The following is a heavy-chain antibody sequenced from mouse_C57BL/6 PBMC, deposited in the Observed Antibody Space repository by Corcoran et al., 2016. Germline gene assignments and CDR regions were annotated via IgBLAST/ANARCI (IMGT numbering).Heavy chain of an antibody. J-gene: IGHJ1*03. CDR3: ARGGTTVVATPYWYFDV. Sequence: EVQLQQSGPVLVKPGPSVKISCKASGFTFTDYYMPWVKQSHGKSLEWIGLVYPYNGGTSYNQKFKGKATLTVDTSSNTAYMELNSLTSEDSAVYYCARGGTTVVATPYWYFDVWGTGTTVTVSS. D-gene: IGHD1-1*01. CDR2: VYPYNGGT. CDR1: GFTFTDYY. V-gene: IGHV1-36*01.